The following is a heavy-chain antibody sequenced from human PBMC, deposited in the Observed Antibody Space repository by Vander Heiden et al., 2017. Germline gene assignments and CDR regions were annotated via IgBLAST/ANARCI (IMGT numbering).Heavy chain of an antibody. CDR3: ARDGVIAARTSPDY. D-gene: IGHD6-6*01. CDR2: ISYEGSNK. V-gene: IGHV3-30*04. CDR1: GLTFGCYA. J-gene: IGHJ4*02. Sequence: VQLVASWCGVVQPGRARSLACSASGLTFGCYAMHWVRQAPGKGLEWVAVISYEGSNKYYADSVKGRFTISRDNSKNTLYLQMNSLRAEDTAVYYCARDGVIAARTSPDYWGQGTLVTVSS.